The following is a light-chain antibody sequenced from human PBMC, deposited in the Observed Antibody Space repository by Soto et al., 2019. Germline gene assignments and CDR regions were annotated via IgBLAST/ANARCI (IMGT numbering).Light chain of an antibody. CDR1: QSINNW. CDR3: LQYNSYPWT. CDR2: EAS. J-gene: IGKJ1*01. V-gene: IGKV1-5*03. Sequence: DIQMTQSPSTLSASVGDRVTITCRASQSINNWLAWYQQKPGKAPKFLIYEASSLQSGVPSRFAGSGSGTEFTLTISSLQPDDFATYSCLQYNSYPWTFGQGTKVESK.